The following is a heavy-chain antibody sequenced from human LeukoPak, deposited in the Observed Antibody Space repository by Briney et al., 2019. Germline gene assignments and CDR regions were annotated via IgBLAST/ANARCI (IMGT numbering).Heavy chain of an antibody. J-gene: IGHJ6*02. D-gene: IGHD3-10*01. V-gene: IGHV4-59*08. CDR2: IYYSGST. Sequence: NPSETLSLTCTVSGGSISSYYWSWIRQPPGKGLEWIGYIYYSGSTNYNPSLKSRVTISVDTSKNQSSLKLSSVTAADTAVYYCARRLVRGNYYYGMDVWGQGTTVTVSS. CDR1: GGSISSYY. CDR3: ARRLVRGNYYYGMDV.